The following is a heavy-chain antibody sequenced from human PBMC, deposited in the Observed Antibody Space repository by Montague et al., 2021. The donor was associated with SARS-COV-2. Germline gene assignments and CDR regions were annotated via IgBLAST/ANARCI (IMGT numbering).Heavy chain of an antibody. J-gene: IGHJ3*02. Sequence: SETLSLTCTVSGGSISRYSWTWIRQPPGKGLEWIGYIYNSGSTNXNPSLTSRDTISVDTSKNQFSLKLSSVAAADTAVYYCARVGRGSSWYEVAFDIWGQGTMVTVSS. V-gene: IGHV4-59*01. CDR3: ARVGRGSSWYEVAFDI. CDR2: IYNSGST. CDR1: GGSISRYS. D-gene: IGHD6-13*01.